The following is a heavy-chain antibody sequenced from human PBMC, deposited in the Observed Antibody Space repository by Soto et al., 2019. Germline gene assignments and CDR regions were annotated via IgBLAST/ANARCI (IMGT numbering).Heavy chain of an antibody. CDR3: ARESYYGSGATVVGY. Sequence: SETLCLTCTVSGGSISNFYWSWIRQHPGKGLEWIGYIYYSGTTSYNPSLNSRVTISVDTSKNQFSLKLNSVTAADTAVYYCARESYYGSGATVVGYWGLGTLVTVSS. D-gene: IGHD3-10*01. J-gene: IGHJ4*02. CDR1: GGSISNFY. CDR2: IYYSGTT. V-gene: IGHV4-59*01.